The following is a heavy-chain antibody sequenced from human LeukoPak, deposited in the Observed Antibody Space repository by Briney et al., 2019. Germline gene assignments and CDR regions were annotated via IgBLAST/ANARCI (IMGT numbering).Heavy chain of an antibody. CDR1: GGSIISDGHY. CDR3: ARALTRNWFDP. Sequence: ASQTLSLTCTVSGGSIISDGHYWTWIRQHPRKGLELIGFIYHSGSTYPNPSLKSRVDISMDTSKNQFSLPLTPVTAADTAIYFCARALTRNWFDPWGQGTLVTVSS. J-gene: IGHJ5*02. D-gene: IGHD3-9*01. V-gene: IGHV4-31*03. CDR2: IYHSGST.